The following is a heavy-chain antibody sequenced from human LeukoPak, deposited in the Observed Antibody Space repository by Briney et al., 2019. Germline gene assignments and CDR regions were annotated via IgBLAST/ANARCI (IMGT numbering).Heavy chain of an antibody. D-gene: IGHD1-26*01. V-gene: IGHV3-48*04. Sequence: GGSLRLSCAASGFIFSSYSMNWVRQAPGKGLEWVSFISSSSSTIYYADPVKGRFTISRDNAKSSLYLQMNSLRAEDTAVYYCARDRGGSYSAIDYWGQGTLVTVSS. CDR1: GFIFSSYS. J-gene: IGHJ4*02. CDR3: ARDRGGSYSAIDY. CDR2: ISSSSSTI.